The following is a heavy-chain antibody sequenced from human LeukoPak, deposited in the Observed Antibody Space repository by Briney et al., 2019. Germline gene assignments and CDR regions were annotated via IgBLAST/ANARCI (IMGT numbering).Heavy chain of an antibody. D-gene: IGHD6-6*01. J-gene: IGHJ4*02. CDR3: ARLHVAAPYYFDY. Sequence: ESGPALVKPTQTLTLTCTFSGFSLSTSGMCVSWIRQPPGKALEWLARIDWDDDKYYSTSLKTRFTISKDTSKNQVVLTMTNMDPVDTATYYCARLHVAAPYYFDYWGQGTLVTVSS. V-gene: IGHV2-70*11. CDR2: IDWDDDK. CDR1: GFSLSTSGMC.